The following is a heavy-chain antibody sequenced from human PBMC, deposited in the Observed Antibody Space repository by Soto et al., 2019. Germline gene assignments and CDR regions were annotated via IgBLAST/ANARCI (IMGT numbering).Heavy chain of an antibody. V-gene: IGHV3-7*01. Sequence: EVQVVESGGGLVQPGGSLRLSCAASGFTFSNHWMTWVRQAPGTGLEWVANIKQDGSEKYYVDSVKGRFTLSRDNAKNSLYLQMNSLRAEDTAVYYCARDSAYCRSTSCYLSYYYYMDVWGKGTTVTVSS. CDR3: ARDSAYCRSTSCYLSYYYYMDV. J-gene: IGHJ6*03. CDR2: IKQDGSEK. CDR1: GFTFSNHW. D-gene: IGHD2-2*01.